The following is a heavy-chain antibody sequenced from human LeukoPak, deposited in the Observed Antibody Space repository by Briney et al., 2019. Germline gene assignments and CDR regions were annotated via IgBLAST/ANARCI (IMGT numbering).Heavy chain of an antibody. CDR3: ARKEVSIVVALRDAFEI. CDR1: GFTFSSYS. J-gene: IGHJ3*02. CDR2: ISSSSSYI. D-gene: IGHD3-22*01. Sequence: GGSLRLSCAASGFTFSSYSMNWVRQAPGKGLEWVSSISSSSSYIYYADSVKGRFTISRDNAKNSLYLQMNSLRAEDTAVYYCARKEVSIVVALRDAFEIWGQGTMVTVSS. V-gene: IGHV3-21*01.